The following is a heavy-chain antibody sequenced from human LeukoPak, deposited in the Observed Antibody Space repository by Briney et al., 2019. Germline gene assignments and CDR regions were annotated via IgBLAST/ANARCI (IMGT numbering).Heavy chain of an antibody. V-gene: IGHV1-46*01. CDR1: GYTFTSYY. Sequence: ASVKVSCKASGYTFTSYYMHWVRQAPGQGLEWMGIINPSGGSTSYAQKFQGRVTMTRDTSTSTVYMELSSLRSEDSAVYYCARGKDSGSYYRFAFDIWGQGTMVTVSS. CDR2: INPSGGST. J-gene: IGHJ3*02. CDR3: ARGKDSGSYYRFAFDI. D-gene: IGHD1-26*01.